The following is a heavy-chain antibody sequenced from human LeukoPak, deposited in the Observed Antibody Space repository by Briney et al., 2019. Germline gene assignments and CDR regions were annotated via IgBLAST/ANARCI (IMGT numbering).Heavy chain of an antibody. CDR2: ISSSGSTI. J-gene: IGHJ4*02. V-gene: IGHV3-11*01. Sequence: PGGSLRLSCAASGFTFSDYYMSWIRQAPGKGLEWVSYISSSGSTIYYADSVKGRFTISRDNAKNSLYLQMNSLRAEDTAVYYCARSPLGYCSGGSCYAPWFDYWGQGTLVTVSS. CDR3: ARSPLGYCSGGSCYAPWFDY. D-gene: IGHD2-15*01. CDR1: GFTFSDYY.